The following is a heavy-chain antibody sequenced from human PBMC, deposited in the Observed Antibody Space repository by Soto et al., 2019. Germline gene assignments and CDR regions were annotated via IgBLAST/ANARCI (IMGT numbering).Heavy chain of an antibody. Sequence: PSETLSLTCTVSGGSVSSGSYYWSWIRQPPGKGLEWIGYIYYSGSTNYNPSLKSRVTISVDTSKNQFSLKLSSVTAADTAVYYCARLGDTYYYDSSGYYHLDYWGQGTLVTVSS. V-gene: IGHV4-61*01. CDR3: ARLGDTYYYDSSGYYHLDY. CDR1: GGSVSSGSYY. D-gene: IGHD3-22*01. J-gene: IGHJ4*02. CDR2: IYYSGST.